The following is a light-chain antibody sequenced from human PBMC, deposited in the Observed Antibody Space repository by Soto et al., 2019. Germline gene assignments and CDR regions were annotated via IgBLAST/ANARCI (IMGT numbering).Light chain of an antibody. V-gene: IGLV2-14*01. CDR1: SSDVGGYDY. CDR3: SSYASSITLV. Sequence: QSVLTQPASVSGSPGQSITISCTRTSSDVGGYDYVSWYQQHPGKAPKLLIFDVSKRPSGVSYRFSGSKSGNTASLTISGLQAEDEADYYCSSYASSITLVFGGGTKVTVL. CDR2: DVS. J-gene: IGLJ2*01.